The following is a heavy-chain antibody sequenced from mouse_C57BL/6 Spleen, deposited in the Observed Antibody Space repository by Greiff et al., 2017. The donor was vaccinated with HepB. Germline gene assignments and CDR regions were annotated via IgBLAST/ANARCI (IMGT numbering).Heavy chain of an antibody. Sequence: VKLQESGPELVKPGASVKLSCKASGYTFTSYDINWVKQRPGQGLEWIGWIYPRDGSTKYNEKFKGKATLTVDTSSSTAYMELHSLTSEDSAVYFCAVYYGNSAFDDWGQGTTLTVSS. J-gene: IGHJ2*01. CDR2: IYPRDGST. CDR1: GYTFTSYD. CDR3: AVYYGNSAFDD. V-gene: IGHV1-85*01. D-gene: IGHD2-1*01.